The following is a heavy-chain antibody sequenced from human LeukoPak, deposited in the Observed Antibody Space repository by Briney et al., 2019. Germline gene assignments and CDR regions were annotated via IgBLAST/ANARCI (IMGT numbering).Heavy chain of an antibody. Sequence: ASVTVSCKASGYTFTSYAMHWVRQAPGQRLEWMGWINAGNGNTRYSQKFQGRVTITRDTSASTAYMELSSLRSEDTAVYYCARLDYYDSSGRIFDYWGQGTLVTVSS. D-gene: IGHD3-22*01. CDR1: GYTFTSYA. CDR3: ARLDYYDSSGRIFDY. J-gene: IGHJ4*02. CDR2: INAGNGNT. V-gene: IGHV1-3*01.